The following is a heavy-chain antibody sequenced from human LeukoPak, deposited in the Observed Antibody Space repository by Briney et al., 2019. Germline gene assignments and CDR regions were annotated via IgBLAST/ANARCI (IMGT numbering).Heavy chain of an antibody. Sequence: LSLTCTVSGGSISSSSYYMSWIRQAPGKGLEWVSYISSSGSTIYYADSVKGRFTISRDNAKNSLYLQMNSLRAEDTAVYYCARDHGFRGYSSSWYSNYWGQGTLVTVSS. CDR3: ARDHGFRGYSSSWYSNY. D-gene: IGHD6-13*01. J-gene: IGHJ4*02. CDR2: ISSSGSTI. V-gene: IGHV3-11*04. CDR1: GGSISSSSYY.